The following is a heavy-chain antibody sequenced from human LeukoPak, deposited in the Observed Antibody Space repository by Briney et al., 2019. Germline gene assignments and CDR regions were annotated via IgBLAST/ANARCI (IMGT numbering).Heavy chain of an antibody. V-gene: IGHV4-38-2*02. CDR2: IYHSGST. Sequence: SETLSLTCTVSGYSISSGYYWGWIRQPPGKGLEWIGSIYHSGSTYYNPSLKSRVTISVDTSKNQFSLKLSSVTAADTAVYYCARARFPTYYDFWSGKNAFDIWGQGTMVTVSS. CDR1: GYSISSGYY. J-gene: IGHJ3*02. CDR3: ARARFPTYYDFWSGKNAFDI. D-gene: IGHD3-3*01.